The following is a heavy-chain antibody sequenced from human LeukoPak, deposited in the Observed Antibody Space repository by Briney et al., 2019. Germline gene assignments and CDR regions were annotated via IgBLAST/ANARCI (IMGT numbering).Heavy chain of an antibody. CDR3: ARDNSVGDYAWWFDP. Sequence: ASVKVSCKASGYSFTSHYMHWVRQAPGQGLEWLGLINPSGSSTIYAQKFQGRVTMTRDMSTSTDYMELSSLRSEDTAVYYCARDNSVGDYAWWFDPWGQGTLVTVSS. V-gene: IGHV1-46*01. CDR1: GYSFTSHY. D-gene: IGHD1-26*01. J-gene: IGHJ5*02. CDR2: INPSGSST.